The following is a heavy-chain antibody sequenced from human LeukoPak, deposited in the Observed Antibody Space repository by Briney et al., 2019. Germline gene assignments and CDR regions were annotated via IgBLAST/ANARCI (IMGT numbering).Heavy chain of an antibody. CDR3: AKSPSLQAFDV. V-gene: IGHV3-23*01. CDR2: ISADGGST. Sequence: GGSLRLSCVVSGFTFSNYGMSWVRQAPGKGLECVSTISADGGSTYYPDSVKGRFTISRDNSKNTLYLQMNNLRAEDTALYYCAKSPSLQAFDVWGQGTMVTVSS. CDR1: GFTFSNYG. J-gene: IGHJ3*01.